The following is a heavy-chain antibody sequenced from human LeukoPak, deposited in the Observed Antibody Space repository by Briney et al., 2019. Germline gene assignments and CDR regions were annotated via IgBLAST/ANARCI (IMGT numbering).Heavy chain of an antibody. Sequence: PGGSLRLSCAASGFTFSSYAMHWVRQAPGKGLEWVAVISYDGSKKYYADSVKGRFTISRDNSKNTLSLQMISLRAEDTALYYCAKGLKTAVGPYMGYHYYMDVWGKGTTVTVSS. CDR2: ISYDGSKK. D-gene: IGHD5-18*01. CDR3: AKGLKTAVGPYMGYHYYMDV. CDR1: GFTFSSYA. V-gene: IGHV3-30-3*01. J-gene: IGHJ6*03.